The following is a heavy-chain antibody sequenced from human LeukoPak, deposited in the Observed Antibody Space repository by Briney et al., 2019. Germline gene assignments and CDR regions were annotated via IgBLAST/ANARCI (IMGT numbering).Heavy chain of an antibody. J-gene: IGHJ5*02. V-gene: IGHV1-69*13. CDR1: GGTFSSYA. CDR2: IIPIFGTA. D-gene: IGHD2-2*01. Sequence: ASVKVSCKASGGTFSSYAISWVRQAPGQGLEWMGGIIPIFGTANYAQKFQGRVTITADESTSTAYMELSSLRSEDTAVYYCARTSRGVPAAIGWFDPWGQGTLVTVSS. CDR3: ARTSRGVPAAIGWFDP.